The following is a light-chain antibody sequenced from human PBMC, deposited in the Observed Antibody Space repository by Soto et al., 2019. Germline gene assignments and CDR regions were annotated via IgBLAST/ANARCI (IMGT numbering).Light chain of an antibody. J-gene: IGKJ1*01. CDR2: GAS. Sequence: EIVLTQSPGTLSLSPGERATLSCRASQSVSGSYLAWYQQKPGQAPRLLIYGASSRVTGIPDRFSGSGSGTDFPLTISRLEPEDFAVYYCQQYGTSPSWTFGQGTKVESK. CDR1: QSVSGSY. V-gene: IGKV3-20*01. CDR3: QQYGTSPSWT.